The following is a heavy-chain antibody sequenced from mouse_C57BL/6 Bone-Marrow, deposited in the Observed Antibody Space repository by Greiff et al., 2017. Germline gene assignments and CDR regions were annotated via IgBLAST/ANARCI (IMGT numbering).Heavy chain of an antibody. Sequence: VQLQQSGAELVRPGASVKLSCTASGFNIKADYMHWVKQRPEQGLEWIGWIDPENGDTEYASKFQGKATITADTSSNTAYLQLSSLTSEDTAVYYCTPSLIYYSNYVDAYWGQGTLVTVSA. CDR2: IDPENGDT. CDR3: TPSLIYYSNYVDAY. V-gene: IGHV14-4*01. CDR1: GFNIKADY. J-gene: IGHJ3*01. D-gene: IGHD2-5*01.